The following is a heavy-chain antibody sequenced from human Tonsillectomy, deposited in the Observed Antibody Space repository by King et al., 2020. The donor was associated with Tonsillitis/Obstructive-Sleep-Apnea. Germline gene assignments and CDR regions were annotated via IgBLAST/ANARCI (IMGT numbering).Heavy chain of an antibody. CDR2: ISSSSSYT. D-gene: IGHD3-9*01. Sequence: VQLVESGGGLVKPGGSLRLSCAASGFTFSDYYMSWIRQAPGKGLEWVSYISSSSSYTNYADSVKGRFTISRDNAKNSLYRQMNSLRAEDTAVYYCARESRAYDILTGYYRWFDPWGQGTLVTVSS. CDR3: ARESRAYDILTGYYRWFDP. V-gene: IGHV3-11*05. J-gene: IGHJ5*02. CDR1: GFTFSDYY.